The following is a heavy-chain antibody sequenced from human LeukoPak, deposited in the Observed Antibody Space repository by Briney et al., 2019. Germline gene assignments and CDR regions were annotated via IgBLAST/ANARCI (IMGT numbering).Heavy chain of an antibody. D-gene: IGHD2-2*01. CDR3: ATLRAEIVVVPAARTNWFDP. CDR1: GYTLTELS. CDR2: FDPEDGET. J-gene: IGHJ5*02. V-gene: IGHV1-24*01. Sequence: ASVKVSCKVSGYTLTELSMHWVRQAPGKGLEWMGGFDPEDGETIYAQKFQGRVTMTEDTSTDTAYMELSSLRSEDTAVYYCATLRAEIVVVPAARTNWFDPWGQGTLVTVSS.